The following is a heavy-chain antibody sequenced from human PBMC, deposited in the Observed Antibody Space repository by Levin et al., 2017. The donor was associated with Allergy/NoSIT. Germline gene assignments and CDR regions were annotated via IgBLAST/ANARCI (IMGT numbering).Heavy chain of an antibody. CDR3: ARGAGISGRDWFDP. CDR1: GYTFTSHD. CDR2: MNSNTGNT. D-gene: IGHD2-15*01. J-gene: IGHJ5*02. Sequence: ASVKVSCKASGYTFTSHDINWVRQATGQGFEWMGWMNSNTGNTGYAQKFQGRVTMTRDTSISTAYTELSSLSSEDTAIYYCARGAGISGRDWFDPWGQGTLVTVSS. V-gene: IGHV1-8*01.